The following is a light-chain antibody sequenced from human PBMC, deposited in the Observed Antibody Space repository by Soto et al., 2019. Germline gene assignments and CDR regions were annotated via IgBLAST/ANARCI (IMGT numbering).Light chain of an antibody. V-gene: IGKV3-11*01. Sequence: EIVMTQSPATLSVSPGERATLSCRASRSVSSNLAWYQQKPGLAPRLLMYETSRRATGIPARFSGSGSGTDFTLTISSLEPEDFAVYYCQQRNNWRDTFGQGTRLEIK. CDR3: QQRNNWRDT. J-gene: IGKJ5*01. CDR2: ETS. CDR1: RSVSSN.